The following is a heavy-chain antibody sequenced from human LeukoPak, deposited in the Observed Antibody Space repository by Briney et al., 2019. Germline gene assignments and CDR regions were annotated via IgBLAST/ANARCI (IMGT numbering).Heavy chain of an antibody. V-gene: IGHV1-18*04. Sequence: GASVKVSCKAPGNTFTGYYMHWVRQAPGQGLEWMGWISGYNGNTNYAQKFLGRVSMTADTATSTAYMELRSLTSDDTAMYYCARSGRGTYYYFDLWGQGTLVTVSS. CDR1: GNTFTGYY. CDR2: ISGYNGNT. D-gene: IGHD5-12*01. J-gene: IGHJ4*02. CDR3: ARSGRGTYYYFDL.